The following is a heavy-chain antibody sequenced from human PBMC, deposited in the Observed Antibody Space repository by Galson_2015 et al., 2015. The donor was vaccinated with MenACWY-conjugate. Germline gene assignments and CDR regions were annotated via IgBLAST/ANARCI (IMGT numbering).Heavy chain of an antibody. CDR1: GFRFSRHG. V-gene: IGHV3-7*03. CDR3: ARGGN. D-gene: IGHD4-23*01. Sequence: SLRLSCAASGFRFSRHGLRWVRQAPGKGPECVASINEVGSDKSYMDSVKGRFTISRDNSQNSLSLQMNSLSVEDTAVYYCARGGNWGHGTLVTVSS. J-gene: IGHJ4*01. CDR2: INEVGSDK.